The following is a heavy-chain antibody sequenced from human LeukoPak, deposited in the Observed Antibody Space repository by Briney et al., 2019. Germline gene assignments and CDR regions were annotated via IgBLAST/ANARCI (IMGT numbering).Heavy chain of an antibody. Sequence: SETLSLTCTVSGGSISPYYWSWVRQPPGKGLEWIGYIYFTGSNNYNPSLKSRVTISVDTSKNQFSLKLSSVTAADTAVYYCARKPDYWGQGTLVTVSS. V-gene: IGHV4-59*08. CDR2: IYFTGSN. CDR1: GGSISPYY. J-gene: IGHJ4*02. CDR3: ARKPDY.